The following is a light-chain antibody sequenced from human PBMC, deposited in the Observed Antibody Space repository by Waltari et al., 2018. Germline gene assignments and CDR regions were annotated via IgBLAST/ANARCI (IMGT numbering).Light chain of an antibody. V-gene: IGKV1-12*01. CDR3: QQAYSLPRT. J-gene: IGKJ1*01. CDR1: QGFSSW. CDR2: AAS. Sequence: DIQMNQSPSSVSASVGDRVTITCRTSQGFSSWLAWYQQKPGKAPKLLIYAASTLQSGVPSRFSGSGSGTHFTLTRSSLQPEDIATYYCQQAYSLPRTFGQGTTVEIK.